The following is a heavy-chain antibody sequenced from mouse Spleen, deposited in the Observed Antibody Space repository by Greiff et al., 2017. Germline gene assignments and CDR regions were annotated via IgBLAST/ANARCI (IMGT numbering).Heavy chain of an antibody. CDR3: ARGSLYDYLFAY. V-gene: IGHV5-9-3*01. J-gene: IGHJ3*01. Sequence: EVQLVESGGGLVKPGGSLKLSCAASGFTFSSYAMSWVRQTPEKRLEWVATISSGGSYTYYPDSVKGRFTISRDNAKNTLYLQMSSLRSEDTAMYYCARGSLYDYLFAYWGQGTLVTVSA. CDR2: ISSGGSYT. CDR1: GFTFSSYA. D-gene: IGHD2-4*01.